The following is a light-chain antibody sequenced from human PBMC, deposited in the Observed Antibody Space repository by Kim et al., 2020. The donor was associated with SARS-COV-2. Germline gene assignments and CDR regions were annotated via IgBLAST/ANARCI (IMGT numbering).Light chain of an antibody. CDR2: KAS. J-gene: IGKJ1*01. CDR1: QSISFW. CDR3: QEYSTYTWT. Sequence: DIQMTQSPSTLSASVGDRVTITCRASQSISFWLAWYQQKPGKPPKLLIQKASNLESGVPSRFSGSGSGTEFTLTISSLQPDDFATYHCQEYSTYTWTFGQGTKVDIK. V-gene: IGKV1-5*03.